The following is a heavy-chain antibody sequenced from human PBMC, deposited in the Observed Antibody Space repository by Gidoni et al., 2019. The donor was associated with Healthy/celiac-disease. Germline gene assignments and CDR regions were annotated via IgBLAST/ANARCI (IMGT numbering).Heavy chain of an antibody. D-gene: IGHD6-19*01. CDR3: ARERHQWLVLYGMDV. J-gene: IGHJ6*02. CDR1: GFTCSSYW. Sequence: EVQLVESGGGLVQPGGSLRLSCAASGFTCSSYWRSWVRQAPGKGLEWVANIKQDGSEKYYVDSVKGRFTISRDNAKNSLYLQMNSLRAEDTAVYYCARERHQWLVLYGMDVWGQGTTVTVSS. V-gene: IGHV3-7*03. CDR2: IKQDGSEK.